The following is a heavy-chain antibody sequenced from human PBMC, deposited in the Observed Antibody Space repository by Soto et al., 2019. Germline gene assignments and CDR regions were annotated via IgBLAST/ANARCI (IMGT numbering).Heavy chain of an antibody. V-gene: IGHV4-59*01. J-gene: IGHJ5*02. CDR1: GGSISSYY. CDR3: ARVASGYDYDEDWFDP. D-gene: IGHD5-12*01. CDR2: IYYSGST. Sequence: QVQLQESGPGLVKPSETLSLTCTVSGGSISSYYWSWIRQPPGKGLEGIGYIYYSGSTNYNPSLKSRVTISVDTSKNQFSLKLSSVTAADTAVYYCARVASGYDYDEDWFDPWGQGTLVTVSS.